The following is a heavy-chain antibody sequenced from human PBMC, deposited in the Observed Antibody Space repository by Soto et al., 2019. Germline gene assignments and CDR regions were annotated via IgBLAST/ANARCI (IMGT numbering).Heavy chain of an antibody. Sequence: QAQLVQSGAEVKKPGASVKVSCKASSHTFISHGITWVRQAPGQGLEWMGWISGYNGNTEYAQKVKCRVTLTTDTSTSTAYMELRSLSSDDTAIYYCAIDRGTSYDFFRPYSPPDYWGQGPMVTVSS. D-gene: IGHD3-3*01. CDR1: SHTFISHG. V-gene: IGHV1-18*04. J-gene: IGHJ4*02. CDR3: AIDRGTSYDFFRPYSPPDY. CDR2: ISGYNGNT.